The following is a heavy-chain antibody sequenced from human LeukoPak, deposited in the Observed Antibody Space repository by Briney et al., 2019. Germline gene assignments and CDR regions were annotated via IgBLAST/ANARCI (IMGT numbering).Heavy chain of an antibody. CDR1: GYTFTSYY. CDR2: INPSGGST. CDR3: ARDHCGGGSCYSVEF. J-gene: IGHJ4*02. V-gene: IGHV1-46*01. Sequence: GASVKVSCKASGYTFTSYYMHWVRQAPGQGLEWMGIINPSGGSTSYAQKFQGRVTMTRDTSTSTVYMELSSLRSEDTAVYYCARDHCGGGSCYSVEFWGQGTLVTVSS. D-gene: IGHD2-15*01.